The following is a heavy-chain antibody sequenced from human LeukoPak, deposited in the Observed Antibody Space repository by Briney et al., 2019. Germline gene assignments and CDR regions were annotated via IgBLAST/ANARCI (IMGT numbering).Heavy chain of an antibody. CDR1: GFQFISYW. V-gene: IGHV5-51*01. Sequence: GESLKISCKASGFQFISYWIAWVRQMPGKGLEWMGIIYAGDSDARYGPSFQGQVTISVDKSLSTAYLQWSSLKASDTAMYYCARHVGRGGSIFPTYYFDYWGQGTLVTVSS. D-gene: IGHD6-13*01. CDR3: ARHVGRGGSIFPTYYFDY. J-gene: IGHJ4*02. CDR2: IYAGDSDA.